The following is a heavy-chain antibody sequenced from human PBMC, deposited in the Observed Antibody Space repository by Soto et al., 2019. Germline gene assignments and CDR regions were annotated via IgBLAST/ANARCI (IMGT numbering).Heavy chain of an antibody. D-gene: IGHD6-19*01. CDR3: ARDSSGWLYYFDY. Sequence: QVQLVESGGGVVQPGRSLRLSCAASGFTFSSYAMHWVRQAPGKGLEWVAVISYDGSNKSYADSVKGRFTISRDNSTNPLYLQMNSLRAEDTAVYYCARDSSGWLYYFDYWGQGTLVTVSS. J-gene: IGHJ4*02. CDR2: ISYDGSNK. CDR1: GFTFSSYA. V-gene: IGHV3-30-3*01.